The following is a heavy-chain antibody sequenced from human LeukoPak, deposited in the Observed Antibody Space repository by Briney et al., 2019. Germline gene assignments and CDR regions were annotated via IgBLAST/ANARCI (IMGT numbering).Heavy chain of an antibody. J-gene: IGHJ4*02. Sequence: PSETLSLTCAVYGGSFTGYYWSWLRQPPGKGLEWIGEINHSGSTNYNPSLKSRVTISVDTSKNQFSLKLSSVTAADTAVYYCARGIIRGPAYYDFWSGYVGFDFWGQGTLVTVSS. V-gene: IGHV4-34*01. CDR2: INHSGST. CDR3: ARGIIRGPAYYDFWSGYVGFDF. D-gene: IGHD3-3*01. CDR1: GGSFTGYY.